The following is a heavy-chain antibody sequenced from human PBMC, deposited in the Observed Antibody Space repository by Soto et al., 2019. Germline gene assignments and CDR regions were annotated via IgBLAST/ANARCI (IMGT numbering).Heavy chain of an antibody. CDR2: ISVYNVNT. J-gene: IGHJ4*02. V-gene: IGHV1-18*01. D-gene: IGHD3-9*01. Sequence: ASVKVSCKASGYTFTSYGISWVRQAPGQGLEWLGWISVYNVNTNYAQKLQGRFTMTTDTSTSTAYMELRSLSSDDTAVYYCARDLTPGLVDHWGQGTLVTVSS. CDR1: GYTFTSYG. CDR3: ARDLTPGLVDH.